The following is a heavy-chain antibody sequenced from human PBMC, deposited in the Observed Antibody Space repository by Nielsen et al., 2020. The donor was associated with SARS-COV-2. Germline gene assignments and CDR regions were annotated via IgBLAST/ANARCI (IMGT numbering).Heavy chain of an antibody. CDR3: ARDERMVRGVIIF. CDR2: IVVGSGNT. Sequence: SVKVSCKASGFTFTSSAVQWVRQARGQRLEWIGWIVVGSGNTNYAQKFQGRVTMTRDTSISTAYMELSRLRSDDTAVYYCARDERMVRGVIIFWGQGTLVTVSS. CDR1: GFTFTSSA. J-gene: IGHJ4*02. D-gene: IGHD3-10*01. V-gene: IGHV1-58*01.